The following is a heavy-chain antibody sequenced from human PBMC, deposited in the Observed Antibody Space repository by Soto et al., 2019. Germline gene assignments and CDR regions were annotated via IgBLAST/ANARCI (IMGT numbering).Heavy chain of an antibody. CDR1: GGSISNYY. CDR2: IDTSGST. D-gene: IGHD3-3*01. CDR3: ARGGHDFWRGLFAY. V-gene: IGHV4-4*07. Sequence: SETLSLTCTVSGGSISNYYCNWIRQPAGKGLEWIGRIDTSGSTNYNPSLKSRVTMSVDTSKQEFSLKLSSVTAADTALYYCARGGHDFWRGLFAYRVRGSLVTVSS. J-gene: IGHJ4*02.